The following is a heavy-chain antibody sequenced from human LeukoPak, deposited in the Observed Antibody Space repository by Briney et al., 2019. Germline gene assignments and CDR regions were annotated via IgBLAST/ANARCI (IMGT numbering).Heavy chain of an antibody. CDR1: GFTFSSYA. J-gene: IGHJ4*02. Sequence: PGGSLRLSCAASGFTFSSYAMSWVRQAPGKGLEWVSAISGSGGNTYYAGSVKGRFTISRDNSKNTLYLQMNSLRAEDTAVYYCAKGKDYYDSSGYYYVWEYFDYWGQGTLVTVSS. CDR2: ISGSGGNT. CDR3: AKGKDYYDSSGYYYVWEYFDY. V-gene: IGHV3-23*01. D-gene: IGHD3-22*01.